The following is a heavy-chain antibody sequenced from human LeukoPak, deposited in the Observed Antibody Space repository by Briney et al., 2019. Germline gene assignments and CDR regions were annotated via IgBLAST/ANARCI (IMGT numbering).Heavy chain of an antibody. V-gene: IGHV3-23*01. Sequence: GGSLRLSCAASGFTFSSYAMSWVRQAPEKGLEWVSAISGSGGSTYYADSVKGRFTISRDNSKNTLYLQMNSLRAEDTAVYYCAKDGGMTTVTTFDYWGQGTLVTVSS. CDR2: ISGSGGST. D-gene: IGHD4-17*01. CDR3: AKDGGMTTVTTFDY. J-gene: IGHJ4*02. CDR1: GFTFSSYA.